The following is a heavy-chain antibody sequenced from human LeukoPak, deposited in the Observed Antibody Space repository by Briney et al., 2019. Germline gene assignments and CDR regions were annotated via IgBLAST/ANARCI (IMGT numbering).Heavy chain of an antibody. V-gene: IGHV1-46*01. D-gene: IGHD3-3*01. Sequence: ASVKVSCKASGYTFTNYHMHWVRQAPGQGLEWMGIINPSGGSTNYAQKFQGRVTMTRDMSTNTLYMQLNSLRSEDTAVYYCAREAVTISALVRTQTTKRPHRFDPWGQGTLVTVSS. J-gene: IGHJ5*02. CDR1: GYTFTNYH. CDR2: INPSGGST. CDR3: AREAVTISALVRTQTTKRPHRFDP.